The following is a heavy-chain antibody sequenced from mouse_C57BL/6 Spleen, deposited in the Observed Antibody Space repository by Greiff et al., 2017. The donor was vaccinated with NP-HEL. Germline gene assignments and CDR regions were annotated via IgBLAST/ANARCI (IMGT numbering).Heavy chain of an antibody. J-gene: IGHJ2*01. CDR2: LYWDDDK. CDR1: GFSLSTSGMG. V-gene: IGHV8-12*01. D-gene: IGHD4-1*01. Sequence: QVTLKESGPGILQSSQTLSLTCSSSGFSLSTSGMGVSWIRQPSGKGLEWLAHLYWDDDKSYNPSLKSRLTISKDTSRTQEFLKITSVDTADTATFYCARRARELGHFDYWGQGTTLTVSS. CDR3: ARRARELGHFDY.